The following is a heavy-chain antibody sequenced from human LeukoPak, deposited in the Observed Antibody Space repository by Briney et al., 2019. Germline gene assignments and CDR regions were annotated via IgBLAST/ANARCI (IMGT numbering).Heavy chain of an antibody. D-gene: IGHD1-7*01. CDR1: GYTFTSYY. V-gene: IGHV1-46*01. Sequence: ASVKVSCKASGYTFTSYYMHWVRQAPGQGLDWMGIINPSGGSTSYAQKFQGRVTMTRDTSTSTVYMELSSLRSEDTAVYYCARELELPGWFDPWGQGTLVTVSS. J-gene: IGHJ5*02. CDR2: INPSGGST. CDR3: ARELELPGWFDP.